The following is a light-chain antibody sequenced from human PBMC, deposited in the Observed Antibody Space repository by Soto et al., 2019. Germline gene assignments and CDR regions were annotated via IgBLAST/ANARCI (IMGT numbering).Light chain of an antibody. Sequence: QSVLTQPPSVSAAPGQKVTISCSGSSSNIGNNYVSWYQHLPGTAPKVLIYDNNNRPSGIPDRFSGSKSGTSATLGITGLQTGDEADYYCGTWDNSLSAGVFGGGTKLTVL. V-gene: IGLV1-51*01. CDR1: SSNIGNNY. CDR2: DNN. CDR3: GTWDNSLSAGV. J-gene: IGLJ3*02.